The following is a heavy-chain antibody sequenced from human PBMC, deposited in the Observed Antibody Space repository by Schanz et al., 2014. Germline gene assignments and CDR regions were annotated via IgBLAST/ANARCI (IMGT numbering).Heavy chain of an antibody. CDR1: GFAVDNYY. V-gene: IGHV3-66*02. Sequence: EVQVVESGGGLVQPGGSLRLSCTASGFAVDNYYMSCVRQAPGRGLEWVSIIFTDGRTYYADSVKGRFTISRDSSKNTLFLQMNSLRTEDTAVYYCARLDPYCRSGTCSRAFDFWGQGTLVTVSS. CDR3: ARLDPYCRSGTCSRAFDF. D-gene: IGHD2-15*01. CDR2: IFTDGRT. J-gene: IGHJ4*02.